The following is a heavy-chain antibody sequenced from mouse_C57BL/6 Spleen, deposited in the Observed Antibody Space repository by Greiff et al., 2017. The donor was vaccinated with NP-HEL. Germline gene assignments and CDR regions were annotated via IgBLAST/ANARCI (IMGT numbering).Heavy chain of an antibody. Sequence: DVKLQESGEGLVKPGGSLKLSCAASGFTFSSYAMSWVRQTPEKRLEWVAYISSGGDYIYYADTVKGRFTISRDNARNTLYLQMSSLKSEDTAMYYCTRDLPPIDYDYLYYYAMDYWGQGTSVTVSS. J-gene: IGHJ4*01. CDR1: GFTFSSYA. V-gene: IGHV5-9-1*02. CDR2: ISSGGDYI. D-gene: IGHD2-4*01. CDR3: TRDLPPIDYDYLYYYAMDY.